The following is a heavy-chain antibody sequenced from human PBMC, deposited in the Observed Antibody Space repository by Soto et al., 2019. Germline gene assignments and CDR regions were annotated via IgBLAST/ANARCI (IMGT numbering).Heavy chain of an antibody. D-gene: IGHD6-19*01. CDR1: GGSISSYY. CDR2: IYYSGST. J-gene: IGHJ6*03. CDR3: ARGIEVAGTILYYYYYYMDV. V-gene: IGHV4-59*01. Sequence: SETLSLTCTVSGGSISSYYWSWIRQPPGKGLEWIGYIYYSGSTNYNPSLKSRVTISVDTSKNQFSLKLSSVTAADTAVYYCARGIEVAGTILYYYYYYMDVWGKGTTVTVSS.